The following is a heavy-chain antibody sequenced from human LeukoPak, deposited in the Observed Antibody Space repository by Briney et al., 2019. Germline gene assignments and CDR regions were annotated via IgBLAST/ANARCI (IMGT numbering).Heavy chain of an antibody. D-gene: IGHD6-19*01. Sequence: ASVKVSCKASGYTFTSYDINWVRQATGQGLEWMGWMNPNSGNTGYAQKFQGRVTMTRNTSISTAYMELSSLRSEDTAVYYCARTQQWLAPIQRGCFDYWGQGTLVTVSS. CDR3: ARTQQWLAPIQRGCFDY. CDR1: GYTFTSYD. V-gene: IGHV1-8*01. J-gene: IGHJ4*02. CDR2: MNPNSGNT.